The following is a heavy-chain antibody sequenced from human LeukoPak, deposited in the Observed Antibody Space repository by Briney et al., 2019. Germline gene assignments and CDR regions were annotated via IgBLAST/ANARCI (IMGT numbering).Heavy chain of an antibody. CDR1: GFTFSSYA. D-gene: IGHD3-22*01. CDR3: ARVRRYYDSSGYFGDHYYYGMDV. CDR2: ISYDGSNK. J-gene: IGHJ6*02. V-gene: IGHV3-30-3*01. Sequence: GGSLRLSCAASGFTFSSYAMHWVRQAPGKGLEWVAVISYDGSNKYYADSVKGRFTISRDNSKNTLYLQMNSLRAEDTAVYYCARVRRYYDSSGYFGDHYYYGMDVWGQGTTVTVSS.